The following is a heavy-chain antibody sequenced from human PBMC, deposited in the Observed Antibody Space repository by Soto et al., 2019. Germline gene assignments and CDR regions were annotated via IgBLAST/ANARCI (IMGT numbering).Heavy chain of an antibody. CDR2: IYYSGST. CDR1: GGSISSGGYY. V-gene: IGHV4-31*03. Sequence: QVQLQESGPGLVKPSQTLSLTCTVSGGSISSGGYYWSWIRQHPGKGLEWIGYIYYSGSTYYNPSLKSRVTISGDPSQNQFALKLSSVTAADTAVYYCARDWGGEVDYWGQGTLVTVSS. J-gene: IGHJ4*02. D-gene: IGHD2-21*01. CDR3: ARDWGGEVDY.